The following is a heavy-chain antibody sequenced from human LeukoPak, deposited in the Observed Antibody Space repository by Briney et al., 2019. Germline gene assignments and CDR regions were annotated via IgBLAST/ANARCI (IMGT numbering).Heavy chain of an antibody. CDR2: ISSSSSYI. CDR1: GXTFSSYR. J-gene: IGHJ4*02. D-gene: IGHD6-19*01. CDR3: AREGSGVAGHFDY. Sequence: GGSLRLSCAASGXTFSSYRLNWVRRAPGKGLELVSSISSSSSYIYYADSVKGRFTISRDNAKNSLYLQMNSLRAEDTAVYYCAREGSGVAGHFDYWGQGTLVTVSS. V-gene: IGHV3-21*01.